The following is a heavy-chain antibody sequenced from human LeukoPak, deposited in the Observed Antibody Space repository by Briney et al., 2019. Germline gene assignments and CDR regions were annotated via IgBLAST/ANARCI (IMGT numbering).Heavy chain of an antibody. J-gene: IGHJ3*02. CDR1: GGSISSGDYY. CDR2: IYYSGST. Sequence: PSETLSLTCTVSGGSISSGDYYWSWIRQPPGKGLEWIGYIYYSGSTYYNSSLKSRLTISVDTSKNQFSLKLSSVTAADTAVYYCARGRVGRLDAFDIWGQGTMVTVSS. D-gene: IGHD1-26*01. V-gene: IGHV4-30-4*08. CDR3: ARGRVGRLDAFDI.